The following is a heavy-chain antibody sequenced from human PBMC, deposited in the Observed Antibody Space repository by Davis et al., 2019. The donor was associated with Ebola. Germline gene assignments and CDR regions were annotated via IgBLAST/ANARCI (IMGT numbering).Heavy chain of an antibody. CDR1: GFTFSSYA. Sequence: PGGSLRLSCAASGFTFSSYAMHWVRQAPGKGLEWVAVISYDGSNKYYADSVKGRFTISRDNSKNTLYLQMNSLRAEDTAVYYCAKIRYDTDYWGQGTLVTVSS. V-gene: IGHV3-30-3*02. D-gene: IGHD3-22*01. CDR2: ISYDGSNK. CDR3: AKIRYDTDY. J-gene: IGHJ4*02.